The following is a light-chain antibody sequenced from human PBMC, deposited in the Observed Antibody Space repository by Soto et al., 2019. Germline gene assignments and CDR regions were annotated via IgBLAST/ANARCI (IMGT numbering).Light chain of an antibody. CDR1: KTDLGNYNL. Sequence: QSVLTQPASVSGSPGQSITISCTGTKTDLGNYNLVSWYQRHPDKAPKLIIYEDTKRPSGISNRFSASKSGTTASLTISGLQAEDEADYHCSSFAGSGTLVVFGGGTQLTVL. CDR3: SSFAGSGTLVV. J-gene: IGLJ2*01. CDR2: EDT. V-gene: IGLV2-23*01.